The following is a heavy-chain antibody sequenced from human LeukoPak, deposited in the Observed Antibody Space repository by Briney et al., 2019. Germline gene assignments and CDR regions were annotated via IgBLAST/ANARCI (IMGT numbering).Heavy chain of an antibody. Sequence: SQTLSLTCTVSGGSISSGDYYWSWIRQPPGKGLEWIGYIYYSGSTYYNPSLKSRVTISVDTSKNQFSLKLSSVTAADTAVYYCSRGFGEFVFDYWGQGTLVTVSS. V-gene: IGHV4-30-4*01. D-gene: IGHD3-10*01. CDR1: GGSISSGDYY. CDR2: IYYSGST. CDR3: SRGFGEFVFDY. J-gene: IGHJ4*02.